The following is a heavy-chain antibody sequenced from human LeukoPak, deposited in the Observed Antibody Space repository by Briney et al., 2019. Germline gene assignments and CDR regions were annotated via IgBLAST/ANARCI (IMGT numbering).Heavy chain of an antibody. Sequence: KPGGSLRLSCAASGFTFSDYYMSWIRQAPGKGLEWVSYISSGSRYIDYADSVEGRFTISRDNAKNSVYLQMTSLKTEDTAVYYCTTRVYGEIGAIDYWGQGTLVTVSS. V-gene: IGHV3-11*03. CDR3: TTRVYGEIGAIDY. CDR2: ISSGSRYI. CDR1: GFTFSDYY. D-gene: IGHD2-8*01. J-gene: IGHJ4*02.